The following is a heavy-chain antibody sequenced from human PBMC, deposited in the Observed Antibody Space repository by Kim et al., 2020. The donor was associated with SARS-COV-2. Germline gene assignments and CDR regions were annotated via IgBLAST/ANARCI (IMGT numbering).Heavy chain of an antibody. CDR1: GFSLSTSGMS. V-gene: IGHV2-70*12. D-gene: IGHD4-17*01. Sequence: SGPTLVNPTQTLRLTCTFSGFSLSTSGMSVSWIRQPPGKTLEWLALIDYDDDKFYSTSLKTRLTISRDTSKSQVVLTMTNVNPVDTATYYCARSTAVTTPLLSTGDWYFDLWGRGTLVTVSS. J-gene: IGHJ2*01. CDR2: IDYDDDK. CDR3: ARSTAVTTPLLSTGDWYFDL.